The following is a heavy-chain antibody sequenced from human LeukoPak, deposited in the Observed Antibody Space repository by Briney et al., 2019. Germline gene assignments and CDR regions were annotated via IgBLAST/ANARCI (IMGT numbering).Heavy chain of an antibody. V-gene: IGHV1-46*01. D-gene: IGHD6-6*01. J-gene: IGHJ5*02. CDR1: GYTFTSYY. CDR3: ARGGSGSSTWFDP. CDR2: INPSGGST. Sequence: ASVKVSCKASGYTFTSYYMHWVRQAPGQGLEWMGLINPSGGSTSYAQKFQGRVTMTRDMSTSTAYMELRSLRSDNTAIYYCARGGSGSSTWFDPWGQGTLVTVSS.